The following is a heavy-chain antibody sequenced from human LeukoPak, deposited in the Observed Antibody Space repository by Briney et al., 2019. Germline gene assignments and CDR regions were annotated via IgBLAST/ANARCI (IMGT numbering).Heavy chain of an antibody. V-gene: IGHV1-69*01. CDR3: ARLYDSSGYFLVSDWFDP. D-gene: IGHD3-22*01. CDR2: IILIFGTA. J-gene: IGHJ5*02. Sequence: GSSVKVSCKASGGTFSSYAISWVRQAPGQGLEWMGGIILIFGTANYAQKFQGRVTITADESTSTAYMELSSLRSEDTAVYYCARLYDSSGYFLVSDWFDPWGQGTLVTVSS. CDR1: GGTFSSYA.